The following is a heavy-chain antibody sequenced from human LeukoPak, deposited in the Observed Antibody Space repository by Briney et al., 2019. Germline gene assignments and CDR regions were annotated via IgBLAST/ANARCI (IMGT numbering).Heavy chain of an antibody. D-gene: IGHD2-15*01. CDR3: ARGAWATRLGS. J-gene: IGHJ4*02. Sequence: SETLSLTCAVYGESLNSYYWSWVRQPPGEGLEWIGEIYESGTTEYNPSLKSRVTISMVPSKQQFSLSLSSVTAADTAVHYCARGAWATRLGSWGLGTPVIVSS. CDR2: IYESGTT. CDR1: GESLNSYY. V-gene: IGHV4-34*01.